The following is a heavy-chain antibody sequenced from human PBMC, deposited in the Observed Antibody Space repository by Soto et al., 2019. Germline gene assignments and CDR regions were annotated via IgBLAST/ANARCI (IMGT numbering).Heavy chain of an antibody. CDR2: IYYSGST. J-gene: IGHJ4*02. D-gene: IGHD4-17*01. CDR1: GGSISSSSYY. CDR3: ARHTYALDY. V-gene: IGHV4-39*01. Sequence: PSETLSLTCTVSGGSISSSSYYWGWIRQPPGKGLEWIGSIYYSGSTYYNPSLKSRVTISVDTSKNQFSLKLSSVTAADTAVYYCARHTYALDYWGQGTLVTVSS.